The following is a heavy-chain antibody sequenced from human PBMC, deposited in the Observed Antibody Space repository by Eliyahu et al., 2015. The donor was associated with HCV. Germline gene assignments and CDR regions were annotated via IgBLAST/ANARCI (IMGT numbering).Heavy chain of an antibody. V-gene: IGHV3-23*01. CDR1: GFTFTXYA. J-gene: IGHJ1*01. Sequence: EVQLLESGGGLVQPGGSLRLSCAASGFTFTXYAMSWVRQAPGKGLGWVAGISGSGRRSDHADSVDGRFTISKDRFKNTVYLQMDRLRVEDTAVYYCVRAPNLPSCGGDCYSRYFQHWGQGTQVTVSS. CDR2: ISGSGRRS. D-gene: IGHD2-21*01. CDR3: VRAPNLPSCGGDCYSRYFQH.